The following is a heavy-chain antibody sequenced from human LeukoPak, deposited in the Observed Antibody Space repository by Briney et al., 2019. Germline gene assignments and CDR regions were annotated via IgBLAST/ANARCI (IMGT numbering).Heavy chain of an antibody. V-gene: IGHV3-43D*03. CDR1: GFTFDDYA. D-gene: IGHD6-13*01. Sequence: GGSLRLSCAASGFTFDDYAMHWVRQAPGKGLEWVSLISWDGGSTYYADSVKGRFTISRDNSKNSLYLQMNSLRAEDTALYYCARYSSSWETYYFDNWGQGTLVTVSS. CDR2: ISWDGGST. J-gene: IGHJ4*02. CDR3: ARYSSSWETYYFDN.